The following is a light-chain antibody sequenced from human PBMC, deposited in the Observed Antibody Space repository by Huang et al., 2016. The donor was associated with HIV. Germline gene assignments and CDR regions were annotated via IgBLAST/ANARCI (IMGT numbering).Light chain of an antibody. J-gene: IGKJ4*01. CDR2: GSS. V-gene: IGKV3-15*01. Sequence: EIVMTQSPATLSVSPGKRVTRSCRAHRSVSTNLAWYQQSHGQAHRLLIYGSSTSAPGIPARFSGSGSGTDFSLTISSLQSEDFALYYCHQYNNWLLSFGGGTRV. CDR1: RSVSTN. CDR3: HQYNNWLLS.